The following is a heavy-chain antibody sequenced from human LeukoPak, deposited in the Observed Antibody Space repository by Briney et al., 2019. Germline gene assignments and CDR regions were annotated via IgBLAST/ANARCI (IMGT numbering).Heavy chain of an antibody. Sequence: SETLSLTCDVSGVSINTCCYYWTWIRQPPGKGLQWIGYLDYDGNTNYNPSLKGRVTISVDTSKTQLSLKLASVTAEDTAVYHCARDGGATPNQINWFDPWGQGTLVTVSS. CDR1: GVSINTCCYY. CDR2: LDYDGNT. D-gene: IGHD1-26*01. CDR3: ARDGGATPNQINWFDP. V-gene: IGHV4-61*01. J-gene: IGHJ5*02.